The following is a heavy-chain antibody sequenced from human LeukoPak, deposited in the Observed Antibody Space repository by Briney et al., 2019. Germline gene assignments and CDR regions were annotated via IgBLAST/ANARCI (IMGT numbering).Heavy chain of an antibody. CDR3: AGRNMVRGVIVDY. J-gene: IGHJ4*02. CDR1: GFTFSSYS. Sequence: GGSLRLSCAASGFTFSSYSMNWVRQAPGKGLEWVSSISSSSSYIYYADSVKGRFTISRDNAKNSLYLQMNSLRAEDTAVYYCAGRNMVRGVIVDYWGQGTLVTVSS. D-gene: IGHD3-10*01. CDR2: ISSSSSYI. V-gene: IGHV3-21*01.